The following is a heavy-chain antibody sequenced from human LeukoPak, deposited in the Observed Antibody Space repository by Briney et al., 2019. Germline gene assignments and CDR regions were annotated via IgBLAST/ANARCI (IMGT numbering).Heavy chain of an antibody. CDR3: ARLIVVVPAALFDY. CDR2: ISHDGSNK. V-gene: IGHV3-30*03. CDR1: GFTFSSYG. J-gene: IGHJ4*02. Sequence: GGSLRLSCAASGFTFSSYGMHWVRQAPGKGLEWVAVISHDGSNKYYADSVKGRFTISRDNSKNTLYLQMNSLRAEDTAVYYCARLIVVVPAALFDYWGQGTLVTVSS. D-gene: IGHD2-2*01.